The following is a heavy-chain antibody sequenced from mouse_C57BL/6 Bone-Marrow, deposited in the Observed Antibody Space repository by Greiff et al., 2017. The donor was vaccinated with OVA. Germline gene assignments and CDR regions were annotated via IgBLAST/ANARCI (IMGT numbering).Heavy chain of an antibody. CDR2: ISSGSSTN. Sequence: EVQLVESGEGLVKPGGSLKLSCAASGFTFSDYGMHWVRQAPEKGLEWVAYISSGSSTNYYADTVKGRIPISRDNATNTLFLQMPSLRSADTAMYYCARHVNWCFDVWGTGTTVTVSS. CDR1: GFTFSDYG. V-gene: IGHV5-17*01. J-gene: IGHJ1*03. CDR3: ARHVNWCFDV.